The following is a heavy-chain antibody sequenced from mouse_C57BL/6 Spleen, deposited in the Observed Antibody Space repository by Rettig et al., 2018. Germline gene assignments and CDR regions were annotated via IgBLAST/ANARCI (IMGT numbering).Heavy chain of an antibody. V-gene: IGHV8-12*01. J-gene: IGHJ1*03. D-gene: IGHD4-1*01. Sequence: LAHIYWDDDKRYNPSLKSRLTISKDTSRNQVFLKITSVDTADTATYYCGRRGVGRSHWYFDVWGTGTTVTVSS. CDR3: GRRGVGRSHWYFDV. CDR2: IYWDDDK.